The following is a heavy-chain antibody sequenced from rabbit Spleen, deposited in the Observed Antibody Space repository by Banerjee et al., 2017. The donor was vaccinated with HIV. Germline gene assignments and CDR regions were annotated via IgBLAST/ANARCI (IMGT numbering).Heavy chain of an antibody. J-gene: IGHJ4*01. CDR1: GFSLSSGYD. D-gene: IGHD4-1*01. V-gene: IGHV1S40*01. CDR3: ARDMGVAAGYYFNL. Sequence: QQVVESGGDLVKPGTSLTLTCTASGFSLSSGYDVCWVRQAPGKGLEWIGYISAGGSVYYASWVNGRFTISSHNAQNTLYLQLNSLTAADTATYFCARDMGVAAGYYFNLWGPGTLVTVS. CDR2: ISAGGSV.